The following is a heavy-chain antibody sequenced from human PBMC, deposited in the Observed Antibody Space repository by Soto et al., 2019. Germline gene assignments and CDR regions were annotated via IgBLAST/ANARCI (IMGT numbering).Heavy chain of an antibody. V-gene: IGHV1-2*04. D-gene: IGHD3-22*01. CDR3: ARKYYYDSSGKYGMDV. CDR2: INPNSGGT. CDR1: GYTFTGYY. J-gene: IGHJ6*04. Sequence: ASVKVSCKASGYTFTGYYMHWVRQAPGQGLEWMGWINPNSGGTNYAQKFQGWVTMTRDTSISTAYMELSRLRSDDTAMYYCARKYYYDSSGKYGMDVWGKGTTVTVSS.